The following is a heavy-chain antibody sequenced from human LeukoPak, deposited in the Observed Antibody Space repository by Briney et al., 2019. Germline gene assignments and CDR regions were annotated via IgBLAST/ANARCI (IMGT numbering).Heavy chain of an antibody. D-gene: IGHD3-22*01. Sequence: PGRSLRLSCAASGFTFDDYAMHWVRQAPGKGLEWVSGISWNSGSIGYADSVKGRFTISRDNAKNSLYLQMNSLRAEDTALYYCAKAYRDSSFDYWGQGTLVTVSS. CDR2: ISWNSGSI. CDR3: AKAYRDSSFDY. CDR1: GFTFDDYA. J-gene: IGHJ4*02. V-gene: IGHV3-9*01.